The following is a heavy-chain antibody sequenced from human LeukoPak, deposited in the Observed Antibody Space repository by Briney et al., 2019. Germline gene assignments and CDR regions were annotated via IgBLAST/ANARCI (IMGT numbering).Heavy chain of an antibody. CDR3: AKERGYSGYFDY. CDR1: GFTFSIFG. Sequence: GGSLRLSCAASGFTFSIFGMHWVRQAPGTGLEWVALMSNDGVNRYYADSVKGRFTTSRDNPKNTLYLQMNSLRAEDTALYYCAKERGYSGYFDYWGQGTLVTVSS. V-gene: IGHV3-30*18. D-gene: IGHD5-12*01. J-gene: IGHJ4*02. CDR2: MSNDGVNR.